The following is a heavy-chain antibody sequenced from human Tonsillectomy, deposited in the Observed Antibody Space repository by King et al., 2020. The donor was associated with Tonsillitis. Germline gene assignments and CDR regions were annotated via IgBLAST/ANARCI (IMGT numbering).Heavy chain of an antibody. Sequence: VQLVESGGGVVQPGRSLRLSCAASGFAFSSYGLHWVRQAPGKGLEWVAVIWDDGSSEHYADSVKGRFTISTDNSKNTLFLQMNSLRAEDTAVYYCARDHGYHDSSGYSTYYYMDVWGKGTTVTVSS. J-gene: IGHJ6*03. CDR1: GFAFSSYG. CDR3: ARDHGYHDSSGYSTYYYMDV. V-gene: IGHV3-33*01. D-gene: IGHD3-22*01. CDR2: IWDDGSSE.